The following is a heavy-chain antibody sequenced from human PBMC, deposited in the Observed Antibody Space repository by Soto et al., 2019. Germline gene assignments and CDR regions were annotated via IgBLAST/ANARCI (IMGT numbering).Heavy chain of an antibody. D-gene: IGHD5-12*01. CDR3: ARDQTKWLTDAFDI. Sequence: HVQLVQSGAEVNKPGASLKVSCKASGYTFISYGASWLRQAPGQGLEWLGWISPYNGNTNYAQKFQGRITMTTDTSTSTVYMDLRSLRTDDTAVYYCARDQTKWLTDAFDIWGQGNMVVVSS. J-gene: IGHJ3*02. V-gene: IGHV1-18*01. CDR2: ISPYNGNT. CDR1: GYTFISYG.